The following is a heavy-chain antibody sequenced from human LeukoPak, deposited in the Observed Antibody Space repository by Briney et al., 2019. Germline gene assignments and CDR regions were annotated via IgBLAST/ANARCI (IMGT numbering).Heavy chain of an antibody. Sequence: GGTLRLSCAASGFTFSSYGMSWVRQAPGKGLEWVSAISGSSGSTYYADSVKGRFTISRGNSKNTLYFQMNSLRVEDTAVYYCARCTTGRTFGSLREIKRSREIDYWGQGTLVTVSS. J-gene: IGHJ4*02. V-gene: IGHV3-23*01. D-gene: IGHD1-1*01. CDR3: ARCTTGRTFGSLREIKRSREIDY. CDR1: GFTFSSYG. CDR2: ISGSSGST.